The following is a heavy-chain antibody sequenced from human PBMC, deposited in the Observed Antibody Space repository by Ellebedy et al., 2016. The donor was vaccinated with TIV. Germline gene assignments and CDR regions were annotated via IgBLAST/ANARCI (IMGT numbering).Heavy chain of an antibody. CDR2: IRSKTDGGTT. Sequence: GESLKISXAGSEFIFSITWMSWVRQAPGKGLEWVGRIRSKTDGGTTEYAAPVKGRFTISRDDSKDTLYLQMNSLKTEDTAVYYCTTDQVGFGMDVWGQGTTVTVSS. CDR1: EFIFSITW. V-gene: IGHV3-15*01. J-gene: IGHJ6*02. D-gene: IGHD1-26*01. CDR3: TTDQVGFGMDV.